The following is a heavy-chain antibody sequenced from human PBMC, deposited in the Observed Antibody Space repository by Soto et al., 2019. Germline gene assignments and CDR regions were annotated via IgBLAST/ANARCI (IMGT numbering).Heavy chain of an antibody. CDR3: AREFREAGLFYY. J-gene: IGHJ4*02. V-gene: IGHV3-21*01. Sequence: GGSLRLSCAASGFTFSSYSMNWVRQAPGKGLEWVSSISSSSSYIYYADSVKGRFTISRDNAKNSLYLQMNSLRAEDTAVYYCAREFREAGLFYYWGQGTLVTVSS. CDR2: ISSSSSYI. CDR1: GFTFSSYS. D-gene: IGHD3-10*01.